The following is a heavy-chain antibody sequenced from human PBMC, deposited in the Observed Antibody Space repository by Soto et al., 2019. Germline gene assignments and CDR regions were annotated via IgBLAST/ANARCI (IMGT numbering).Heavy chain of an antibody. CDR1: GFTFSSYA. D-gene: IGHD3-22*01. J-gene: IGHJ4*02. CDR3: ASPSQGIQNYYDSSGYFDY. CDR2: ISYDGSNK. V-gene: IGHV3-30*04. Sequence: GGSLRLSCAASGFTFSSYAMHWVRQAPGKGLEWVAVISYDGSNKYYADSVKGRFTISRDNSKNTLYLQMNSLRAEDTAVYYCASPSQGIQNYYDSSGYFDYWGQGTLVTVSS.